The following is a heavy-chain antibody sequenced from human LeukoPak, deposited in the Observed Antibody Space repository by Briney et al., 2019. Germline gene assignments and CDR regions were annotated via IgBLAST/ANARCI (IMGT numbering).Heavy chain of an antibody. CDR1: GGSISSSNW. D-gene: IGHD3-10*01. V-gene: IGHV4-4*02. CDR2: IYHSGST. Sequence: SGTLSLTCAVSGGSISSSNWWSWVRQPPGKGLEWIGEIYHSGSTNYNPSLKSRVTISVDTSKNQFSLRLSSVTAADTAVCYCASRRGPSIVGSGRQTYYYYYGMDVWGQGTTVTVSS. J-gene: IGHJ6*02. CDR3: ASRRGPSIVGSGRQTYYYYYGMDV.